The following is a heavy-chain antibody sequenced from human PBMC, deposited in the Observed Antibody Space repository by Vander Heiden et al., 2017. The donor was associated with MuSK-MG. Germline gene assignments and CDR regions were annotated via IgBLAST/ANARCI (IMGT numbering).Heavy chain of an antibody. CDR2: MNPNSGNT. V-gene: IGHV1-8*02. Sequence: QVQLVQSGAEVKKPGASVQVSCKASGYTFTSYDINWVRQATGQGLEWMGWMNPNSGNTGLAQKFQGRVTMTVNTSISTFYMEVSSLRPEDTAVYYCAKGWGRAIGWDDWYCDLWGRGTRGTVSS. CDR1: GYTFTSYD. CDR3: AKGWGRAIGWDDWYCDL. J-gene: IGHJ2*01. D-gene: IGHD6-19*01.